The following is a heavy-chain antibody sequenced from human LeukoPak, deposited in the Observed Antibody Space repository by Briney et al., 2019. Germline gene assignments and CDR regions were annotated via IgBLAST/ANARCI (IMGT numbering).Heavy chain of an antibody. D-gene: IGHD3-3*01. V-gene: IGHV1-2*04. CDR2: INPNSGGT. CDR1: GYTFTGYY. CDR3: ARAHYDFWSGYYHFDY. Sequence: GASVKVSCKASGYTFTGYYMHWVRQAPGQGLEWMGWINPNSGGTNYAQKFQGWVTMTRDTSISTAYMGLSRLRSDDTAVYYCARAHYDFWSGYYHFDYWGQGTLVTVSS. J-gene: IGHJ4*02.